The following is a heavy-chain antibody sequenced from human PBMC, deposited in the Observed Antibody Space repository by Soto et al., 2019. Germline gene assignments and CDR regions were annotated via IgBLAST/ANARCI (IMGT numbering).Heavy chain of an antibody. J-gene: IGHJ6*02. CDR2: IIPIFSSA. Sequence: QVQLVQSGAEVKKPGSSVKVSCKASGGSFNSYAISWVRQAPGQGLEWLGGIIPIFSSANYAQKFQGRLTITAAEDTSTAYMDLSILTTDDTAVSYCEKTTGASYILRGSDVWGQGTPVTVSS. D-gene: IGHD1-1*01. V-gene: IGHV1-69*01. CDR1: GGSFNSYA. CDR3: EKTTGASYILRGSDV.